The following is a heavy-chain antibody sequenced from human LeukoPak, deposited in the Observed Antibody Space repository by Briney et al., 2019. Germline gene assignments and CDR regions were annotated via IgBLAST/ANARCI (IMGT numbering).Heavy chain of an antibody. CDR3: ARGQQESPYYDFWSGYYSVNRFDP. V-gene: IGHV1-8*01. J-gene: IGHJ5*02. CDR2: MNPNSGNT. D-gene: IGHD3-3*01. Sequence: ASVKVSCKASGYTFTSYDINWVRQATGQGLEWMGWMNPNSGNTGYAQKFQGRVTMTRNTSISTAYMELSSLRSEDTAVYYCARGQQESPYYDFWSGYYSVNRFDPWGQGTLVTVSS. CDR1: GYTFTSYD.